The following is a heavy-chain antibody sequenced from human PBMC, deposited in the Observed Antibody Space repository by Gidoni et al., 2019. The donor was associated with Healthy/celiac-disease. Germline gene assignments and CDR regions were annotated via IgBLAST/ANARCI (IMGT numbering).Heavy chain of an antibody. V-gene: IGHV3-48*02. CDR3: ARGAYYDSSGYR. CDR2: ISSSSTI. D-gene: IGHD3-22*01. CDR1: GSTFSRYS. Sequence: EVQLVESGGGLVQPGGSLRLPCAASGSTFSRYSMNWVRQAPGKVLEWVSYISSSSTIYYADSVKGRFTISRDNAKNSLYLQMNSLRDEDTAVYYCARGAYYDSSGYRWGQGTLVTVSS. J-gene: IGHJ4*02.